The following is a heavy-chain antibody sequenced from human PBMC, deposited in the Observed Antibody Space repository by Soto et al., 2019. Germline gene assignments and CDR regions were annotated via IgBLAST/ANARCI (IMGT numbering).Heavy chain of an antibody. J-gene: IGHJ6*02. V-gene: IGHV4-30-2*01. CDR1: GGSISSGGYS. Sequence: PSETLSLTCAVSGGSISSGGYSWSWIRQPPGKGLEWIGYIYHSGSTYYNPSLKSRVTISVDRSKNQFSLKLSSVTAADTAVYYCARGMGEVPYYYYGMDVWGQGTTVTVSS. CDR3: ARGMGEVPYYYYGMDV. D-gene: IGHD3-16*01. CDR2: IYHSGST.